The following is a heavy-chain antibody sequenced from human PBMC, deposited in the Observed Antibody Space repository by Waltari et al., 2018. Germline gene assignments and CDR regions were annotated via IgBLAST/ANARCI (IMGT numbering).Heavy chain of an antibody. J-gene: IGHJ4*02. CDR3: ATVGVGATGIDY. CDR1: GYTLTELS. D-gene: IGHD1-26*01. V-gene: IGHV1-24*01. Sequence: QVQLVQSGAEVKKPGASVKVSCKVSGYTLTELSMHWVRQAPGKGLEWMGGFDPEDGETIDAKKFKGRVTMTEDTATDTAYMELSSLRSEETAVYYCATVGVGATGIDYWGQGTLVTVSS. CDR2: FDPEDGET.